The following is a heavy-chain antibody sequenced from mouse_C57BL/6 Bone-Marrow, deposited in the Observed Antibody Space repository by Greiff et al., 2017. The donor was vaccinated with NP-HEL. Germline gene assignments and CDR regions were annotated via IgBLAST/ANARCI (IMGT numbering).Heavy chain of an antibody. CDR3: TNYYYGSRVAY. CDR1: GFNIKDYY. J-gene: IGHJ3*01. V-gene: IGHV14-1*01. CDR2: IDPEDGHT. Sequence: EVQLQQSGAELVRPGASVKLSCTASGFNIKDYYMHWVKQRPEQGLEWIGRIDPEDGHTEYAPKFQGKATMTADTSSNTAYLQLSSLTSEDTAVYYCTNYYYGSRVAYWGQGTLVTVSA. D-gene: IGHD1-1*01.